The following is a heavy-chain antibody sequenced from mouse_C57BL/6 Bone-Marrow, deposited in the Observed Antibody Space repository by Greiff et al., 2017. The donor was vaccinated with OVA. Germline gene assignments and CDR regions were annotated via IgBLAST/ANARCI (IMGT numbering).Heavy chain of an antibody. CDR2: INPYNGGT. Sequence: VQLKESGPVLVKPGASVTMSCKASGYTFTDYYMNWVKQSHGKSLEWIGVINPYNGGTSYNQKFKGKATLTVDKSSSTAYMELNSLTSEDSAVHYCARSRPYYFDYWGQGTTLTVSS. D-gene: IGHD2-12*01. V-gene: IGHV1-19*01. CDR1: GYTFTDYY. J-gene: IGHJ2*01. CDR3: ARSRPYYFDY.